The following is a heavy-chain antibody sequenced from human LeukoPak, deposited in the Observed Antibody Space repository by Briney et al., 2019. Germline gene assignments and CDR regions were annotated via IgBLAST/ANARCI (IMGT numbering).Heavy chain of an antibody. CDR1: GSSFTSYW. CDR2: IYPGDSDT. J-gene: IGHJ4*02. CDR3: ARLTAMVRYYFDY. V-gene: IGHV5-51*01. D-gene: IGHD5-18*01. Sequence: GESLQISCQGSGSSFTSYWIGGGRQLPGKGVEGMGSIYPGDSDTRYSPSFQGQVTISADKSISTAYLQWSSLKASDTAMYYCARLTAMVRYYFDYWGQGTLVTVSS.